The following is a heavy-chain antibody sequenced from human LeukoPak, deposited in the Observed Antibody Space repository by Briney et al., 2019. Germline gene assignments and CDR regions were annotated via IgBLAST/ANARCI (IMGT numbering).Heavy chain of an antibody. CDR3: AKDGYSSRWSNCFDP. V-gene: IGHV3-23*01. J-gene: IGHJ5*02. CDR2: ISGSGGST. D-gene: IGHD6-13*01. Sequence: PGGSLRLSCAASGFTFSSYAMSWVRQAPGKGLEWVSAISGSGGSTYYADSVKGRFTISRDNSKNTLFLQMNRLRAEDTAVYDCAKDGYSSRWSNCFDPWGQGTLVTVSS. CDR1: GFTFSSYA.